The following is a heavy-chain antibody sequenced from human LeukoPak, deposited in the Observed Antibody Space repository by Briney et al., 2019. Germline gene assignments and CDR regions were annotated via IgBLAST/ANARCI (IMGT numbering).Heavy chain of an antibody. CDR3: ARDPEGHGYYFAY. V-gene: IGHV4-4*07. Sequence: SETLSLTCTVSGGSTSNYFCTWLRQSAGKGLEWIGRIHSSGSTNYNPSLKSRVSMSVDTSKNQFSLKLSSVTAADTAVYYSARDPEGHGYYFAYWGQGALVTVSS. CDR1: GGSTSNYF. J-gene: IGHJ4*02. CDR2: IHSSGST. D-gene: IGHD3-3*01.